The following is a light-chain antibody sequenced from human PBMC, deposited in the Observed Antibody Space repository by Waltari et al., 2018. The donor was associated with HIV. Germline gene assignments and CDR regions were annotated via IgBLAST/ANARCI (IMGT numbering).Light chain of an antibody. V-gene: IGKV4-1*01. CDR1: QSAFFSSNNKNF. CDR3: QQYYTVPLT. CDR2: WAS. J-gene: IGKJ3*01. Sequence: DIVMTQSPDSLAVSLGESATINCKSSQSAFFSSNNKNFLAWYQQKPGPAPKLLISWASTRESGVPARFSGSGSGTDFTLTISSLQPGYVAVYFCQQYYTVPLTFGPGTKVEIK.